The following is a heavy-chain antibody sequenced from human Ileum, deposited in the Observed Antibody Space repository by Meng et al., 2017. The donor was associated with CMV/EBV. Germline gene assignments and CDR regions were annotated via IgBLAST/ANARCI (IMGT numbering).Heavy chain of an antibody. Sequence: FSYFGVHWVRQAPGKGLQWVASVSYDGENKYVADSVKGRFTISRDNSKRILYLQMNSLTTEDTAVYYCAKSGHCSSKSCFELYGMDVWGQGTTVTVSS. J-gene: IGHJ6*02. D-gene: IGHD2-2*01. CDR3: AKSGHCSSKSCFELYGMDV. CDR2: VSYDGENK. CDR1: FSYFG. V-gene: IGHV3-30*12.